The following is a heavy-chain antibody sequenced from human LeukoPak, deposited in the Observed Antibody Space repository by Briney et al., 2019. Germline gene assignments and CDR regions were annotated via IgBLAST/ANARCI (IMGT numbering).Heavy chain of an antibody. CDR1: GYTFTSYG. CDR3: ARGPRYCSSTSCYWGRDY. J-gene: IGHJ4*02. D-gene: IGHD2-2*01. CDR2: MNPNSGNT. Sequence: ASVKVSCKASGYTFTSYGISWVRQATGQGLEWMGWMNPNSGNTGYAQKFQGRVTMTRNTSISTAYMELSSLRSEDTAVYYCARGPRYCSSTSCYWGRDYWGQGTLVTVSS. V-gene: IGHV1-8*02.